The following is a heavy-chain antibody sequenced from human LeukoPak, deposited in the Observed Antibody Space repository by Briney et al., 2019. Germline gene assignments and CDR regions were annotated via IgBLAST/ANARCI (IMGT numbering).Heavy chain of an antibody. CDR3: AREDYPGIVVVTAPDY. Sequence: PGGSLRLSCAASRFTFSSYWMSWVRQAPGKGLEWVANIKQDGSEKYYVDSAKGRFTISRDNAKNSLYLQMNSLRAEDTAVYYCAREDYPGIVVVTAPDYWGQGTLVTVSS. J-gene: IGHJ4*02. CDR2: IKQDGSEK. V-gene: IGHV3-7*01. D-gene: IGHD2-21*02. CDR1: RFTFSSYW.